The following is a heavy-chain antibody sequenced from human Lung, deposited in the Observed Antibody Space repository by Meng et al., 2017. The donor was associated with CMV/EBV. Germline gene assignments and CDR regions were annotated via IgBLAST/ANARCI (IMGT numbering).Heavy chain of an antibody. CDR2: IYYTGST. CDR3: ARGYYDSSGSSNTFDI. V-gene: IGHV4-59*01. Sequence: SETXSLXXTVSGASISTSYWSWIRQPPGKGPEWIGYIYYTGSTNYNPSLKSRVTISLDTSKNQFSLKLSSVTAADTAVYYCARGYYDSSGSSNTFDIWGQGXMVTVSS. D-gene: IGHD3-22*01. CDR1: GASISTSY. J-gene: IGHJ3*02.